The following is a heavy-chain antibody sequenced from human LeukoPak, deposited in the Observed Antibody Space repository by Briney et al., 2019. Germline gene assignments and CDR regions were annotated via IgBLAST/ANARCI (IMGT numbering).Heavy chain of an antibody. Sequence: GGSLRLSCAASGFTFSTYTMNWVRQAPGKGLEWVSSISGSSSYIYYTDSLKGRFTISRDNAKNSLYLQMNSLRAEDTAVYYCARQVSGWYGGLFDYWGQGTLVTVSS. CDR1: GFTFSTYT. V-gene: IGHV3-21*01. D-gene: IGHD6-19*01. CDR3: ARQVSGWYGGLFDY. J-gene: IGHJ4*02. CDR2: ISGSSSYI.